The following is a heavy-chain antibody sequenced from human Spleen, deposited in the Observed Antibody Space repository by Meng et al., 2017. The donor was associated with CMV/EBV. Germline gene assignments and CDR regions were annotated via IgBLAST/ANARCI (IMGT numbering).Heavy chain of an antibody. Sequence: GGSLRLSCAASGFIFSSNGIHWVRQAPGKGLEWVAFIRYDGSSTYYADSVRCRFTISRDNAKNSLYLQMNSLTAEDTAVYYCARVLYSGSYSDYWGQGTLVTVSS. D-gene: IGHD1-26*01. J-gene: IGHJ4*02. V-gene: IGHV3-30*02. CDR2: IRYDGSST. CDR3: ARVLYSGSYSDY. CDR1: GFIFSSNG.